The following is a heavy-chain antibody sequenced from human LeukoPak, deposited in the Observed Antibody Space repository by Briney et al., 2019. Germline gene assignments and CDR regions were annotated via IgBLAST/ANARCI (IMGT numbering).Heavy chain of an antibody. CDR1: GFTFSSCS. CDR3: ARAMTTVNNY. D-gene: IGHD4-17*01. Sequence: QAGGSLRLSCAASGFTFSSCSMNWVCQAPGKGLEWVSYISSGSSTIYYADSVKGRFTISRDNAKNSLYLQMNSLRDEDTAVYYCARAMTTVNNYWGQGTLVTVSS. CDR2: ISSGSSTI. V-gene: IGHV3-48*02. J-gene: IGHJ4*02.